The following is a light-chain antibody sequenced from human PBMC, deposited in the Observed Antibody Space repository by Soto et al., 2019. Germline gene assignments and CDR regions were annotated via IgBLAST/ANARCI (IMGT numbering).Light chain of an antibody. CDR1: QNVGSRY. J-gene: IGKJ1*01. CDR2: GTS. V-gene: IGKV3-20*01. CDR3: QQYGSSPRT. Sequence: EIVLTQSPGTLSLSPGERATLSCRASQNVGSRYLAWYQQKPGQAPRLLIYGTSNRATGIPDRLSGSGSGTDFSLTISSLEPGDLAVYYCQQYGSSPRTFGQGTKVDIK.